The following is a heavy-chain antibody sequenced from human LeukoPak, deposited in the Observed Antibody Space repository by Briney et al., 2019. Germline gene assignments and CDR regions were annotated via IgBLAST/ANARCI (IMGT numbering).Heavy chain of an antibody. Sequence: GGSLRLSCAASGFTFSSYSMNWVRQAPGKGLEWVSSISSSSSYIYYADSVKGRFTISRDNAKNSLYLQMNSLRAEDTAVYYCARESRRITIFGVAKGAFDIWGQGTMVTVSS. CDR2: ISSSSSYI. CDR1: GFTFSSYS. D-gene: IGHD3-3*01. J-gene: IGHJ3*02. CDR3: ARESRRITIFGVAKGAFDI. V-gene: IGHV3-21*01.